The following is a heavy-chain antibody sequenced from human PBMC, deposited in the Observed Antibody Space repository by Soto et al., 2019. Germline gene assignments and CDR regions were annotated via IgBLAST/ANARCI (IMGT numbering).Heavy chain of an antibody. D-gene: IGHD6-6*01. V-gene: IGHV4-59*01. CDR1: GGSICSYY. Sequence: SETPSLTCTGSGGSICSYYWSWIRQPPGKGLEWIGYIYYSGSTNYNPSLKSRVTISVDTSKNQFSLKLSSVTAADTAVYYCARVIVAARLYHYYGMDVWGQGTTVTVSS. J-gene: IGHJ6*02. CDR2: IYYSGST. CDR3: ARVIVAARLYHYYGMDV.